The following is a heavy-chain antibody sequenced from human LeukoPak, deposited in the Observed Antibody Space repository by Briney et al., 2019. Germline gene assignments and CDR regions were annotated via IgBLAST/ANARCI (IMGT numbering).Heavy chain of an antibody. CDR2: ISSSSSTI. Sequence: GGSLRLSCAASGFTFSSYSMNWVRQSPGNGLEWVSYISSSSSTIYYADSVKGRFTISRDNAKNSFYLQMNSLRAEDTAVYYCARASRWLQSPTRDYWGQGNLVTVSS. D-gene: IGHD5-24*01. CDR3: ARASRWLQSPTRDY. CDR1: GFTFSSYS. V-gene: IGHV3-48*01. J-gene: IGHJ4*02.